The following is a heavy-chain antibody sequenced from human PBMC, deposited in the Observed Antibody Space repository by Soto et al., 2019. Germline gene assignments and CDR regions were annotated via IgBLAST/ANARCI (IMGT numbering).Heavy chain of an antibody. CDR1: GFTFSKYA. Sequence: PGGSLRLSCAASGFTFSKYAMSWVRQAPGKGLEWVSVISAGGGTHYADSVKGRFSISRDNSKNTLYVQMNSLRAEDTAVYYCAKANSSSTSSSCYDYWGQGTLVTVSS. CDR2: ISAGGGT. D-gene: IGHD2-2*01. CDR3: AKANSSSTSSSCYDY. V-gene: IGHV3-23*01. J-gene: IGHJ4*02.